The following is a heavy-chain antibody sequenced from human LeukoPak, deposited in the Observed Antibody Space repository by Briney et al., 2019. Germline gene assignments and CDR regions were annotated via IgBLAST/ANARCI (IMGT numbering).Heavy chain of an antibody. Sequence: GGSLRLSCAASGFTFSSYGMSWVRQAPGKGLEWVSAISGSGGSTYYADSVKGRFTISRDNSENTLYLQMNSLRAEDTAVYYCAKYYDILTGYYFREYYFDYWGQGTLVTVSS. J-gene: IGHJ4*02. CDR3: AKYYDILTGYYFREYYFDY. V-gene: IGHV3-23*01. CDR2: ISGSGGST. D-gene: IGHD3-9*01. CDR1: GFTFSSYG.